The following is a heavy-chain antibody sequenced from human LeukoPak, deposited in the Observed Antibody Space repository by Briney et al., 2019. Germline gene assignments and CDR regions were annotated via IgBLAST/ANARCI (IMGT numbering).Heavy chain of an antibody. CDR1: GYTLTELS. J-gene: IGHJ3*02. CDR2: FDPEDGET. Sequence: ASVKVSCKVSGYTLTELSMHWVRQAPGKGLEWMGGFDPEDGETIYAQKFQGRVTMTEDTSTDTAYMELSSLRSEDTAVYYCASAVSGIAVAGTGLEAFDIWGQGTMVTVSS. CDR3: ASAVSGIAVAGTGLEAFDI. V-gene: IGHV1-24*01. D-gene: IGHD6-19*01.